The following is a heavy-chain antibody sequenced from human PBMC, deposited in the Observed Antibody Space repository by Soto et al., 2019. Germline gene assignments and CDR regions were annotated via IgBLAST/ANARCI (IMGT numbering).Heavy chain of an antibody. J-gene: IGHJ4*02. V-gene: IGHV3-21*06. Sequence: PVGSVRLSCATSGFTFSSFDMDWVRQAPGKGLEWVSSIHRASTYIYYADSVRGRFTISRDNAKSSLYLQMNSLTVEDTAVYYCARRAVTTYHFFDYWGQGALGTVSS. CDR1: GFTFSSFD. CDR3: ARRAVTTYHFFDY. CDR2: IHRASTYI. D-gene: IGHD4-17*01.